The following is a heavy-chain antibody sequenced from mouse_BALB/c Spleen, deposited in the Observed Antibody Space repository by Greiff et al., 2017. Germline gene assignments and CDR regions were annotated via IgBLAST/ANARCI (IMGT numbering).Heavy chain of an antibody. CDR1: GFTFSSFG. CDR2: ISSGSSTI. D-gene: IGHD2-1*01. Sequence: EVMLVESGGGLVQPGGSRKLSCAASGFTFSSFGMHWVRQAPEKGLEWVAYISSGSSTIYYADTVKGRFTISRDNPKNTLFLQMTSLRSEDTAMYYCAAGGYGNYGAYWGQGTLVTVSA. V-gene: IGHV5-17*02. CDR3: AAGGYGNYGAY. J-gene: IGHJ3*01.